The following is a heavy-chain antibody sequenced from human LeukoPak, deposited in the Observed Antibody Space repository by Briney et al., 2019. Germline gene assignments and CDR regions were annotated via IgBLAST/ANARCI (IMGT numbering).Heavy chain of an antibody. CDR2: MNPNSGNT. J-gene: IGHJ3*02. V-gene: IGHV1-8*01. CDR1: GYTFTSYD. Sequence: ASVKVSCKASGYTFTSYDINWVRQATGQGLEWMGWMNPNSGNTGYAQKFQGRVTRTRNTSISTAYMELSSLRSEDTAVYYCALGGGTTDAFDIWGQGTMVTVSS. D-gene: IGHD1-7*01. CDR3: ALGGGTTDAFDI.